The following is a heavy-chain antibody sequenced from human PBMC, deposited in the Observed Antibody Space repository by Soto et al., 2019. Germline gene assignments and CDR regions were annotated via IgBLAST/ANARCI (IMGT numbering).Heavy chain of an antibody. J-gene: IGHJ5*02. V-gene: IGHV3-21*01. CDR2: ICSSSSYI. CDR3: AKGGYDILTGYSANWFDP. CDR1: GFTFSTYT. Sequence: PGGSLRLSCAASGFTFSTYTMNWVRQAPGKGLEWVSSICSSSSYIYYADSLKGRFTISRDNAKNSLYLQMNSLRAEDTAVYYCAKGGYDILTGYSANWFDPWGQGPLVTVSS. D-gene: IGHD3-9*01.